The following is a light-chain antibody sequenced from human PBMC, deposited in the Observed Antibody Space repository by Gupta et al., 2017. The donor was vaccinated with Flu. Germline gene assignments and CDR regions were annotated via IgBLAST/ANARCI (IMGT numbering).Light chain of an antibody. CDR3: QQDYSIIT. CDR2: WAS. V-gene: IGKV4-1*01. Sequence: DIVMTQSPDSLAVSLGERATINCKSSQSVLYSSNNKNYLAWYQQKPGQPPKLLIYWASTRESGVTDRFSGSGSVXDFTLTXSSLQAEDVAVYYWQQDYSIITFGXGTKVEIK. J-gene: IGKJ4*01. CDR1: QSVLYSSNNKNY.